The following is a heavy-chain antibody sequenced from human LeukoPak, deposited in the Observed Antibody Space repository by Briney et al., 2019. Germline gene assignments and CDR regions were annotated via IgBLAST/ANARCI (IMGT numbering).Heavy chain of an antibody. Sequence: ASVKVSCKASGYTFTGYYVHWVRQAPGQGLEWMGWMNPKSGGTNYAQRFEARVTMTRDMSTTTDYMELSSLRSEDTAVYYCARDNSVGDIAWWFDPWGQGTLVTVSS. CDR2: MNPKSGGT. V-gene: IGHV1-2*02. D-gene: IGHD3-16*02. CDR1: GYTFTGYY. CDR3: ARDNSVGDIAWWFDP. J-gene: IGHJ5*02.